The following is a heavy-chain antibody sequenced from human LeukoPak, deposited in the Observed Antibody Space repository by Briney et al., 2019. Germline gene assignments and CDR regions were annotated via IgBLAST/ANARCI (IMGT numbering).Heavy chain of an antibody. J-gene: IGHJ4*02. D-gene: IGHD6-19*01. CDR1: GFTFSSYG. Sequence: GGSLRLSCAASGFTFSSYGMHWVRQAPGKGLEWVAFIRYDGSNKYYADSVKGRFTISRDNSKNTLYLQMNSLRAGDTAVYYCAKDLYSSGWYLFDYWDQGTLVTISS. CDR2: IRYDGSNK. V-gene: IGHV3-30*02. CDR3: AKDLYSSGWYLFDY.